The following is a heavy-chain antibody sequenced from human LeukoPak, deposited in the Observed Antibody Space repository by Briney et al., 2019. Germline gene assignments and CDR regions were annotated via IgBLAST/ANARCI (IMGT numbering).Heavy chain of an antibody. CDR1: GGSISSATYY. Sequence: SETLSLTCTVSGGSISSATYYWGWIRQPPGKGLEWIGSIYHSGSTYYNPSLKSRVTISVDTSKNQFSLRLSSLTAADTALYYCARDRRYYYHMDVWGKGTTVTVSS. CDR3: ARDRRYYYHMDV. J-gene: IGHJ6*03. V-gene: IGHV4-39*07. CDR2: IYHSGST.